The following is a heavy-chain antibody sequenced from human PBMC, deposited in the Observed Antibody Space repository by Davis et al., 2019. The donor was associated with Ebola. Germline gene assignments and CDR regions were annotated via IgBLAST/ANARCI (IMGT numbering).Heavy chain of an antibody. V-gene: IGHV4-34*01. CDR2: INHSGST. CDR1: GGSFSGYY. J-gene: IGHJ1*01. D-gene: IGHD3-3*01. Sequence: PSETLSLTCAVYGGSFSGYYWSWIRQPPGKGLEWIGEINHSGSTNYNPSLKSRVTISVDTSKNQLSLKLSSVTAADTAVYYCARSRYYDFWSAARQNWNQRGEYFQHWGQGTLVTVSS. CDR3: ARSRYYDFWSAARQNWNQRGEYFQH.